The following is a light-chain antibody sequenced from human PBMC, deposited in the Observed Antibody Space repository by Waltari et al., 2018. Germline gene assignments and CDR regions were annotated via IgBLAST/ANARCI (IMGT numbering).Light chain of an antibody. V-gene: IGLV3-25*03. J-gene: IGLJ2*01. CDR2: KDN. CDR3: QSADSSGPYVV. Sequence: SSELTQPPSVSVSPGQTARITCSGDAFPKPFAYWYQQKPGQAPVLVIYKDNERPSGIPERFSGSSSGTTVTLTVTGVQAEDEADYYCQSADSSGPYVVFGGGTKLTVL. CDR1: AFPKPF.